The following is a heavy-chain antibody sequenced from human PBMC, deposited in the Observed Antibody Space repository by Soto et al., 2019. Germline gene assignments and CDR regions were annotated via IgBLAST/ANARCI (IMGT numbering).Heavy chain of an antibody. V-gene: IGHV1-69*01. CDR2: TIPIIGTT. J-gene: IGHJ4*02. CDR3: AAGASSDTGDH. Sequence: QVQLVQSGAEVKKPGSSVKVSCKASGGTLSTHGISWVRQAPGQGLEWMGGTIPIIGTTDYAEKFQGRVTITGDESTTTSYMELSSLRPDVTAAYYCAAGASSDTGDHWGQGTLFTVAS. CDR1: GGTLSTHG. D-gene: IGHD5-18*01.